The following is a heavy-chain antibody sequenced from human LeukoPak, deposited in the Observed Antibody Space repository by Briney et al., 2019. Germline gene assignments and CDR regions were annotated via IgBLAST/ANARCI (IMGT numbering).Heavy chain of an antibody. CDR1: GYTFTGYY. D-gene: IGHD6-13*01. CDR2: INPNSGGT. Sequence: ASVKVSCKASGYTFTGYYMHWVRQAPGQGLEWMGRINPNSGGTNYAQKFQGRVTMTRDTSISTAYMELSRLRSDDTAVYYCARDGVWHGAAARYYGMVVWGQGTTVTVSS. V-gene: IGHV1-2*06. CDR3: ARDGVWHGAAARYYGMVV. J-gene: IGHJ6*02.